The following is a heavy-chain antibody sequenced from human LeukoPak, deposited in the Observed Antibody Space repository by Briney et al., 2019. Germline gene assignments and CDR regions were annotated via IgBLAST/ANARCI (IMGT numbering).Heavy chain of an antibody. V-gene: IGHV3-11*01. J-gene: IGHJ6*02. D-gene: IGHD2-2*02. CDR3: ARALVVPAAIAYYYYGMDV. CDR1: GFTFSDYY. CDR2: ISSSGSTI. Sequence: GGSLRLSCAASGFTFSDYYMSWIHQAPGKGLEWVSYISSSGSTIYYADSVKGRFTISRDNAKNSLYLQMNSLRAEDTAVYYCARALVVPAAIAYYYYGMDVWGQGTTVTVSS.